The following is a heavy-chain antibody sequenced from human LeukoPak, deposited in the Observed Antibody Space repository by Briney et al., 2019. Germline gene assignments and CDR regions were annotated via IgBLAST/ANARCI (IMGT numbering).Heavy chain of an antibody. CDR3: ARAFWSGYYLVYDAFDI. CDR2: IIPIFGTA. Sequence: SVKVSCKASGGTFSSYAISWVRQAPGQGLEWMGGIIPIFGTANYAQKFQGRVTITTDESTSTAYMELSSLRSEDTAVYYCARAFWSGYYLVYDAFDIWGQGTMVTVSS. D-gene: IGHD3-3*01. V-gene: IGHV1-69*05. J-gene: IGHJ3*02. CDR1: GGTFSSYA.